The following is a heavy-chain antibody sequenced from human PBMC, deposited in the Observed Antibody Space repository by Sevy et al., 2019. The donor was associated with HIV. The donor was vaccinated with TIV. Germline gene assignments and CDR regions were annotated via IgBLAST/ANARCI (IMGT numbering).Heavy chain of an antibody. J-gene: IGHJ3*02. CDR2: INWNGGST. V-gene: IGHV3-20*04. Sequence: GGSLRLSCAASGFTFDDYGMSWVRQAPGKGLEWVSGINWNGGSTGYADSVKGRFTISRDNAKNSLYLQMNSLRAEDTALYYCARDRGRGGSCPMGDAFDIWGQGTMVTVSS. D-gene: IGHD2-15*01. CDR1: GFTFDDYG. CDR3: ARDRGRGGSCPMGDAFDI.